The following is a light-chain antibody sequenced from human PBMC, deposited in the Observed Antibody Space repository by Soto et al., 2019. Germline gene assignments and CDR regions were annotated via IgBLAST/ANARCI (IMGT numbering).Light chain of an antibody. V-gene: IGLV1-44*01. Sequence: QSVLTQPPSASGTPGQRVIISCSGSTSNIGSNTVNWYQQLPATAPKLLIYRDNQRPSGVPDRFSGSKSGTSAYLAISGLQSEDESDYYCSTWDDSLNSVLSGGGTKLTVL. CDR1: TSNIGSNT. CDR3: STWDDSLNSVL. J-gene: IGLJ2*01. CDR2: RDN.